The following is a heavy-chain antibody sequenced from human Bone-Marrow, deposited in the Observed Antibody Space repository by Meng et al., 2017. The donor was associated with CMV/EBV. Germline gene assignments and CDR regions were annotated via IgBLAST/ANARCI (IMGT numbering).Heavy chain of an antibody. CDR1: TGYY. CDR2: INPNSGGT. D-gene: IGHD2-21*01. CDR3: ARGLTMTYCGGDCYFFDLGY. Sequence: TGYYMHWVRQAPGQGREWMGWINPNSGGTNYAQKFQGRVTMTRDTSISTAYMELSRLRSDDTAVYYCARGLTMTYCGGDCYFFDLGYWGQGTLVTVSS. J-gene: IGHJ4*02. V-gene: IGHV1-2*02.